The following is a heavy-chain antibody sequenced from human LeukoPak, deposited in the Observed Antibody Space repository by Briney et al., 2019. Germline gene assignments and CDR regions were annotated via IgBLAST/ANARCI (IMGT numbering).Heavy chain of an antibody. CDR3: ARVLPTGNCFDD. CDR1: GLSVTSNY. V-gene: IGHV3-53*01. D-gene: IGHD4-23*01. J-gene: IGHJ4*02. CDR2: IYSGGST. Sequence: GGSLRLSCAASGLSVTSNYMRWVRQAPGKGLEWVSGIYSGGSTYYADSVPGRFTISRDNSKNTLYLQMNSLRAEDTAVYYCARVLPTGNCFDDWGQGILVTVSS.